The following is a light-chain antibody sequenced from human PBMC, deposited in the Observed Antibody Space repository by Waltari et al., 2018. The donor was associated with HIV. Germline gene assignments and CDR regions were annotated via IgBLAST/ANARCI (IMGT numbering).Light chain of an antibody. J-gene: IGLJ2*01. Sequence: QSVLTQPPSVSGAPGQRVTISCTGSSSNIGAGYDVHWYQHFPGTAPKLLIFGDSNRPSGVPDRFSGSKSGTSASLATTGLQAEDEADYYCQSYDTGLVFGGGTKLTVL. CDR2: GDS. V-gene: IGLV1-40*01. CDR1: SSNIGAGYD. CDR3: QSYDTGLV.